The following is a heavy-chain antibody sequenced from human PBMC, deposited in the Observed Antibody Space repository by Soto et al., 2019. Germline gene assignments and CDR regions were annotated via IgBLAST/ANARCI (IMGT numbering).Heavy chain of an antibody. V-gene: IGHV3-33*01. CDR3: ARQLYNSAWNSVDF. J-gene: IGHJ4*02. CDR2: MWPDGIIK. Sequence: GGSLRLSCAASGFTFSTYGIHWVRQAPGKGLEWVAVMWPDGIIKYFSESVKGRFTISRDNFKNTVYLQMNSLRAEDTVLYYCARQLYNSAWNSVDFWGLGTLVTVSS. D-gene: IGHD6-19*01. CDR1: GFTFSTYG.